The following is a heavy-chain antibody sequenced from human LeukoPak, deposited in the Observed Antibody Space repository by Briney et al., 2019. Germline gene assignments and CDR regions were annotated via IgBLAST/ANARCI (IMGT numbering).Heavy chain of an antibody. D-gene: IGHD1-26*01. CDR2: ISSSSSYI. J-gene: IGHJ4*02. CDR1: GFTFSSYS. V-gene: IGHV3-21*01. CDR3: ARSIVGAEYYFDY. Sequence: GGSLRLSCAASGFTFSSYSMNWVRQAPGKGLEWVSSISSSSSYIYYADSVKGRFTISRDNAKNSLYLQMNSLGAEDTAVYYCARSIVGAEYYFDYWGQGTLVTVSS.